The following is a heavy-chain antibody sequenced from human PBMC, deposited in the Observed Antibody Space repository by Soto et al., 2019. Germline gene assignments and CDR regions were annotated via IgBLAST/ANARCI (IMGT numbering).Heavy chain of an antibody. Sequence: QVQLQQWGAGLLKPSETLSLTCAVYGGSFSGYYWSWIRQPPGKGLEWIGEINHSGSTNYNPSLKSRVTISVDTSKTQFSLKLSSVTAADTAVYYCARVEPLTACDYWGQGTLVTVSS. D-gene: IGHD2-21*02. CDR1: GGSFSGYY. CDR2: INHSGST. J-gene: IGHJ4*02. V-gene: IGHV4-34*01. CDR3: ARVEPLTACDY.